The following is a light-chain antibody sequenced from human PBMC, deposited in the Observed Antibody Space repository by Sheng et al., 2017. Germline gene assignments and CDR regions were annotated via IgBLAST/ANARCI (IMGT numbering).Light chain of an antibody. CDR2: DDG. CDR3: QVWDSSSDPYV. Sequence: SYELTQPPSVSVAPGQTARITCGGNNIGSKSVHWYQQKPGQAPVLVVYDDGDRPSGIPERFSGSNSGNTATLTISRVDAGDEADYYCQVWDSSSDPYVFGTGTKVTVV. CDR1: NIGSKS. J-gene: IGLJ1*01. V-gene: IGLV3-21*02.